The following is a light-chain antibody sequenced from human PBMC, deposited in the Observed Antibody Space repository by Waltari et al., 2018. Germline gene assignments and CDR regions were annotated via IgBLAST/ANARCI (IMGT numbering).Light chain of an antibody. CDR1: SSAVGGYNY. CDR3: SSYAGSNIS. CDR2: EVS. Sequence: QSALTQPPSASGSPGQAVTISCPGTSSAVGGYNYVSWYQQHPGKAPKLMIYEVSKRPSGVPDRFSGSKSGNTASLTVSGLQAEDEADYYCSSYAGSNISFGGGTKLTVL. V-gene: IGLV2-8*01. J-gene: IGLJ2*01.